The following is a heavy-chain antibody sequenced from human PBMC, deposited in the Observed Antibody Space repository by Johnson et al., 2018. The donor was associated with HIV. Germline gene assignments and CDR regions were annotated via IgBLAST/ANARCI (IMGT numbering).Heavy chain of an antibody. V-gene: IGHV3-30-3*01. Sequence: QVQLVESGGGVVQPGRSLRLSCAASGFTFSSYAMHWVRQAPGKGLEWVAVISYDGSNKYYADSVKGRFIISRDNSKNTLLLQMNSLRAEDTAVYYCARAQFAVDDAFDIWGQGTMVTVSS. CDR3: ARAQFAVDDAFDI. D-gene: IGHD6-19*01. J-gene: IGHJ3*02. CDR2: ISYDGSNK. CDR1: GFTFSSYA.